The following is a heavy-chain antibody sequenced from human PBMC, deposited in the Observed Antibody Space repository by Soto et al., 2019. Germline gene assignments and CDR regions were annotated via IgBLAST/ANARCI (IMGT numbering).Heavy chain of an antibody. CDR1: GGSISSGGYY. CDR2: IDYSGST. D-gene: IGHD2-15*01. Sequence: QVQLQESGPGLVKPSQTLSLTCTVSGGSISSGGYYWSWIRQHPGKGLEWIGYIDYSGSTYYNPSLKSRVTLSVVTSKNQFSLKLSSVTAADTAVYYCARGLSVAVFDYWGQGTLVTVSS. CDR3: ARGLSVAVFDY. V-gene: IGHV4-31*03. J-gene: IGHJ4*02.